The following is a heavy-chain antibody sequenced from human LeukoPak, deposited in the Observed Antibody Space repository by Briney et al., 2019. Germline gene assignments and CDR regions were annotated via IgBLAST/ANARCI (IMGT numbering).Heavy chain of an antibody. Sequence: ASVKVSCKASGYTFTGYYMHWVRQAPGQGLEWMGWINPNSGGTNYAQKFQGRVTMTRDTSISTAYMELSRLRSDDTAVYYCARVVIPFPLYYYYMDVWGKGTTVTVSS. CDR3: ARVVIPFPLYYYYMDV. V-gene: IGHV1-2*02. CDR2: INPNSGGT. CDR1: GYTFTGYY. D-gene: IGHD3-22*01. J-gene: IGHJ6*03.